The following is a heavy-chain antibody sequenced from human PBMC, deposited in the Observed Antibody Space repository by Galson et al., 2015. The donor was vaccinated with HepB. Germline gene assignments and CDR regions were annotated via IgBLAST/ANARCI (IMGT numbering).Heavy chain of an antibody. J-gene: IGHJ6*02. V-gene: IGHV1-3*01. CDR3: ARPLPPRSGMDV. CDR2: INAGNGNT. Sequence: SVKVSCKASGYTFTSYAMHWVRQAPGQRLEWMGWINAGNGNTKYSQKFQGRVTITRDTSASTAYMELSSLRSEDTAVYYCARPLPPRSGMDVWGQGTTVTVSS. CDR1: GYTFTSYA.